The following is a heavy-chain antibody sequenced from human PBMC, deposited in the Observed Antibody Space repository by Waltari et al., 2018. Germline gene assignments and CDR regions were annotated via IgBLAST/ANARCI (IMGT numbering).Heavy chain of an antibody. J-gene: IGHJ4*02. CDR1: GFTFVDYA. Sequence: VQLVESGGGLVQPWRSLRLSCTASGFTFVDYAYRWFRQAPGKGLEWVGYIRSKAYGGTTEYAASVKGRFTISRDDSKSIAYLQMNSLKTEDTAVYYCTRVSSSPGFDYWGQGTLVTVSS. CDR2: IRSKAYGGTT. D-gene: IGHD6-13*01. CDR3: TRVSSSPGFDY. V-gene: IGHV3-49*03.